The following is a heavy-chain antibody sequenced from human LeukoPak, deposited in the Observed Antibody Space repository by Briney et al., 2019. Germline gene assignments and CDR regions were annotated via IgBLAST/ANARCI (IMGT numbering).Heavy chain of an antibody. CDR2: IKKDGNEK. CDR3: ARDQRAAAASFDY. Sequence: GGSLRLSCETSGFIFENYWMSWVRQSPGKGLEWVASIKKDGNEKYYVDSMKGRFTISRDNSKKSLYLQMSSLGAEDTAMYYCARDQRAAAASFDYWGQGTLVTVSS. CDR1: GFIFENYW. J-gene: IGHJ4*02. D-gene: IGHD6-13*01. V-gene: IGHV3-7*03.